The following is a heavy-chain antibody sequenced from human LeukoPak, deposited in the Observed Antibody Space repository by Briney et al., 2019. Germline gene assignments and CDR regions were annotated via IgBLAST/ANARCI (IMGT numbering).Heavy chain of an antibody. V-gene: IGHV4-38-2*02. Sequence: SETLSLTCTVSGYSISSGYYWGWIRQPPGKGLEWIGSIYHSGSTYYNPSLKSRVTISVDTSKNQFSLNLSSVTAADTAVYYCARASGWYKVYYYYMDVWGKGTTVTVSS. D-gene: IGHD6-19*01. CDR3: ARASGWYKVYYYYMDV. CDR1: GYSISSGYY. J-gene: IGHJ6*03. CDR2: IYHSGST.